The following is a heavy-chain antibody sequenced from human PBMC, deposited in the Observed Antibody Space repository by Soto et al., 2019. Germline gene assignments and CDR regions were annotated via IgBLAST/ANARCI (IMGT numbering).Heavy chain of an antibody. J-gene: IGHJ3*02. CDR1: GYTSTSYD. Sequence: QVQLVQSGAEVKKPGASVKVSCKASGYTSTSYDINWVRQATGQGLEWMGWMNPNSGNTGYAQKFRGRVTMTRSTSISTAYMELSSLTSEDTAVYYCATYPSMVLDAFDIWGQGTKVTVSS. CDR2: MNPNSGNT. D-gene: IGHD2-8*01. CDR3: ATYPSMVLDAFDI. V-gene: IGHV1-8*01.